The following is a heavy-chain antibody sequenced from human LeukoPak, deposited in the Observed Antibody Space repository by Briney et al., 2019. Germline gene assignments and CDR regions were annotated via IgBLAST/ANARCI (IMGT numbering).Heavy chain of an antibody. CDR2: ISGSGGST. CDR3: AKLEIAAAGTDLDY. D-gene: IGHD6-13*01. J-gene: IGHJ4*02. CDR1: GFTFSSYG. V-gene: IGHV3-23*01. Sequence: GGSLRLSCAASGFTFSSYGMSWVRQAPGKGLEWVSAISGSGGSTYYADSVKGRFTISRDNSKNTLYLQMNSLRAEDTAVYYCAKLEIAAAGTDLDYWGQGTLVTVSS.